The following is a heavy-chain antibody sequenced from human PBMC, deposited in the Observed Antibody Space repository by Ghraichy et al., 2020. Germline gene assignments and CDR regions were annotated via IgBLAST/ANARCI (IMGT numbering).Heavy chain of an antibody. D-gene: IGHD4-23*01. J-gene: IGHJ4*02. CDR2: IKQDGSEE. CDR3: ARGLRWNDY. V-gene: IGHV3-7*01. Sequence: GGSLRLSCAASGFIFSSDRMNWVRQAPGKGLEWVANIKQDGSEENYVDSVKGRFTISRDNAKKSLYLQMNSLRAEDTAVYYCARGLRWNDYWGQGTLVTVSS. CDR1: GFIFSSDR.